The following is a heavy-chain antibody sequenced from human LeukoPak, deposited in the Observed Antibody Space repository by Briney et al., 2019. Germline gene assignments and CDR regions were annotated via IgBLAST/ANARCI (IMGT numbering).Heavy chain of an antibody. CDR1: GYTFSDYY. D-gene: IGHD3-3*01. CDR2: INPNSGGT. V-gene: IGHV1-2*02. J-gene: IGHJ5*02. Sequence: GATVKISCKTSGYTFSDYYIHWVRQAPGQGLEWMGWINPNSGGTNYAQKFQGRVTMTRDTSISTAYMELSRLRSDDTAVYYCARGWGITIFGVARLPFGPWGQGTLVTVSS. CDR3: ARGWGITIFGVARLPFGP.